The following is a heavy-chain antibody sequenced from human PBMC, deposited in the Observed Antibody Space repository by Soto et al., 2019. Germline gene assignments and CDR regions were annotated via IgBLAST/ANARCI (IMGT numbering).Heavy chain of an antibody. J-gene: IGHJ4*02. D-gene: IGHD2-2*01. CDR3: ARGKIVVVSVATSFFDY. CDR1: GGSISSGGYY. CDR2: IYYSGST. V-gene: IGHV4-39*01. Sequence: SETLSLTCTVSGGSISSGGYYWSWIRQHPGKGLEWIGSIYYSGSTYYNPSLKSRVTISVDTSKNQFSLKLSSVTAADTAVYYCARGKIVVVSVATSFFDYWGQGTLVTVSS.